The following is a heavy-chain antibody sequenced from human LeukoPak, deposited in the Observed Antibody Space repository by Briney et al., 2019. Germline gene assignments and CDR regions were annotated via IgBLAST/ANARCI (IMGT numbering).Heavy chain of an antibody. CDR3: ARVVRLWFGELLLYWIDP. V-gene: IGHV4-59*01. Sequence: SETLSLTCTVSGGSISSYYWSWIRQPPGKGLEWIGNIYYSGSTNYNPSLKSRVTIPVDTSKNQFSLKLSSVTAADTAVYYCARVVRLWFGELLLYWIDPWGQGTLVTVSS. CDR1: GGSISSYY. D-gene: IGHD3-10*01. J-gene: IGHJ5*02. CDR2: IYYSGST.